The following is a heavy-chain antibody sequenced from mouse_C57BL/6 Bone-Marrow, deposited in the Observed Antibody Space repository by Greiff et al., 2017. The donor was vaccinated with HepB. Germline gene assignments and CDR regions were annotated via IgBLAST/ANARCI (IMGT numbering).Heavy chain of an antibody. V-gene: IGHV5-16*01. Sequence: DVKLVESEGGLVQPGSSMKLSCTASGFTFSDYYMAWVRQVPEKGLEWVANINYDGSSTYYLDSLKSRFIISRDNAKNILYLQMSSLKSEDTATYYCARDRYYYGSSPYYYAMDYWGQGTSVTVSS. J-gene: IGHJ4*01. D-gene: IGHD1-1*01. CDR1: GFTFSDYY. CDR2: INYDGSST. CDR3: ARDRYYYGSSPYYYAMDY.